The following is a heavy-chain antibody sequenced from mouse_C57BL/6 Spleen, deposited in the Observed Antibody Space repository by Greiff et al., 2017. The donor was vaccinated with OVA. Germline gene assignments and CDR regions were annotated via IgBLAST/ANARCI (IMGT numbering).Heavy chain of an antibody. V-gene: IGHV7-3*01. CDR2: IRNKANGYTS. Sequence: EVMLVESGGGLVQPGGSLSLSCAASGFTFTDYYMSWVRQPPGKALEWLGFIRNKANGYTSEYSAPVKGRFTISRDNSQSILYLQMDALGAEDSATYYCARFGGDYWGQGTTLTVSS. J-gene: IGHJ2*01. CDR1: GFTFTDYY. D-gene: IGHD3-1*01. CDR3: ARFGGDY.